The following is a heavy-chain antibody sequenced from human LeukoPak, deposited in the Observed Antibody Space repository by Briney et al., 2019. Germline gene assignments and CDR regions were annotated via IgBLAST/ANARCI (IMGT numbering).Heavy chain of an antibody. J-gene: IGHJ1*01. CDR3: ARASGYSGYDRAAEYFQH. Sequence: SETLSLTCTVSGGSISSYFWSWIRQPPPKGLEWIGCIHYSGNTNHNPSLKSRVTISVDTSKNHFSLKLSSVTAADTAVYYCARASGYSGYDRAAEYFQHWGQGTLVSVSS. D-gene: IGHD5-12*01. CDR2: IHYSGNT. V-gene: IGHV4-59*01. CDR1: GGSISSYF.